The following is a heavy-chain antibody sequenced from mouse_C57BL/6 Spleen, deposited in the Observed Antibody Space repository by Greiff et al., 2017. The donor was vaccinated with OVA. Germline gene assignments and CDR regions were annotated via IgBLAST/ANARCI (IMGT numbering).Heavy chain of an antibody. CDR3: AREGGTSTMVTTGFAY. CDR2: INPGSGGT. V-gene: IGHV1-54*01. D-gene: IGHD2-2*01. CDR1: GYAFTNYL. Sequence: QVQLKQSGAELVRPGTSVKVSCKASGYAFTNYLIEWVKQRPGQGLEWIGVINPGSGGTNYNEKFKGKATLTADKSSSTAYMQLSSLTSEDSAVYFCAREGGTSTMVTTGFAYWGQGTLVTVSA. J-gene: IGHJ3*01.